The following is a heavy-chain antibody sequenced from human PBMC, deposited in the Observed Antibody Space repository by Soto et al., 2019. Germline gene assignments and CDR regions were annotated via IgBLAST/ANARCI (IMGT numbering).Heavy chain of an antibody. D-gene: IGHD2-2*01. CDR3: ARHRYCISTSCYDLYYYYGMDV. CDR2: MYDSGRHDSGST. Sequence: SETLSLTCTVSGGSITTYYWSWIRQPPGKGLQWIANMYDSGRHDSGSTNYNPSLKSRVTISLDTSKNQFSLKLSSVAAADTAVYYCARHRYCISTSCYDLYYYYGMDVRGQGTTVTVSS. CDR1: GGSITTYY. J-gene: IGHJ6*02. V-gene: IGHV4-59*08.